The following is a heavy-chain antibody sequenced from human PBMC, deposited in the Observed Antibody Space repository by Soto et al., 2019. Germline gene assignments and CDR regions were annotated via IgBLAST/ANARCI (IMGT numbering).Heavy chain of an antibody. J-gene: IGHJ6*02. CDR3: ARSYCSGGACYSGKYYYYFAMDV. CDR2: IYPTDSDS. CDR1: EYSFANYW. V-gene: IGHV5-51*01. Sequence: GESLKISCKGSEYSFANYWIGWVRRTPGKGLEWMGSIYPTDSDSKYSPSFQGQVTISADKSISTAYLQWSSLKASDTAMYYCARSYCSGGACYSGKYYYYFAMDVWGQGTTVTVSS. D-gene: IGHD2-15*01.